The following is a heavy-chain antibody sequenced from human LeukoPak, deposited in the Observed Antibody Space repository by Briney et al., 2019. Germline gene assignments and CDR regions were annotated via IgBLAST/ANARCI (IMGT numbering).Heavy chain of an antibody. CDR3: ACDPWGVEVATYYYGMDV. V-gene: IGHV1-46*01. J-gene: IGHJ6*02. D-gene: IGHD3-10*01. CDR2: INPSGGST. Sequence: ASVKVSCKPSGYTFTSYYMHWVRQAPGQGLEWMGIINPSGGSTSYAQKFQGRVTMTRDTSTSTVYMELSSLRCEVTAVDYCACDPWGVEVATYYYGMDVWGQGTTVTVSS. CDR1: GYTFTSYY.